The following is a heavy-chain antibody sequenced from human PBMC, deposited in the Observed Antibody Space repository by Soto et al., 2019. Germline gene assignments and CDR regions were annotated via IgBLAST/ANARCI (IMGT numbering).Heavy chain of an antibody. CDR3: ARGSHASTGF. J-gene: IGHJ4*02. D-gene: IGHD2-2*01. CDR1: GGNVCRYRAS. V-gene: IGHV6-1*01. CDR2: TFHRSKWYN. Sequence: SHTVSLTGEMSGGNVCRYRASWSYIRQSPSRGLEWLGRTFHRSKWYNDYAVSVKSRITINPDTSKNQFSLQLTSVTPEDTAVYFCARGSHASTGFWGQGTPVLGSP.